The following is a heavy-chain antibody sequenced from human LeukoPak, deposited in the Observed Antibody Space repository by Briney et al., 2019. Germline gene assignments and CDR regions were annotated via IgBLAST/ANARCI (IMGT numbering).Heavy chain of an antibody. CDR1: GGSISSYY. J-gene: IGHJ5*02. CDR2: IYTSGST. Sequence: SETLSLTCTVSGGSISSYYWSWIRQPAGKGLEWIGRIYTSGSTNYNPSLKSRVTMSVDTSKNQFSLKLSSVTAADTAVYYCARWKRGYCSSTSCYGRFDPWGQGTLVTVSS. CDR3: ARWKRGYCSSTSCYGRFDP. D-gene: IGHD2-2*01. V-gene: IGHV4-4*07.